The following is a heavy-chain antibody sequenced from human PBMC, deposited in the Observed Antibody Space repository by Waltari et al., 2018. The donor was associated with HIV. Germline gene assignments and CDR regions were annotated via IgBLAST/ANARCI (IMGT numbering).Heavy chain of an antibody. Sequence: QVQLQESGPGLVKPSQTLSLPCTVSGGSLSSGSYYWSCIRQHAGKGLEWIGRIYTSGSTNYNPSLKSRVTISVDTSKNQLSLKLSSVTAADTAVYYCARGLLRDYFDYWGQGTLVTVSS. CDR3: ARGLLRDYFDY. D-gene: IGHD1-26*01. CDR2: IYTSGST. J-gene: IGHJ4*02. CDR1: GGSLSSGSYY. V-gene: IGHV4-61*02.